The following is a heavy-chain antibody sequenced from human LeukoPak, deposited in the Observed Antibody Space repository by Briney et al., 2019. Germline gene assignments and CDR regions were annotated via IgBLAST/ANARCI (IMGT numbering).Heavy chain of an antibody. CDR3: AREIYYYDSSGYYLDY. V-gene: IGHV3-7*01. J-gene: IGHJ4*02. D-gene: IGHD3-22*01. CDR2: IKQDGSEK. Sequence: LAGGSLRLSCAASGFTFSSYGMSWVRQAPGKGLELVANIKQDGSEKYYVDSVKGRFTISRDNAKNSLYLQMNSLRAEDTAVYYCAREIYYYDSSGYYLDYWGQGTLVTVSS. CDR1: GFTFSSYG.